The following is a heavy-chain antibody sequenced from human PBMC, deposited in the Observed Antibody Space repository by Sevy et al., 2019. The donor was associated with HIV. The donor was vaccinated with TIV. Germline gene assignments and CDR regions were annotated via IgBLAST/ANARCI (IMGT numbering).Heavy chain of an antibody. Sequence: SETLSLTCTVSGGSLDVFGWTWVRQPPGKGLEWIGYAYYNGGTNYNPSLKSRLPIPVGTSARQFSLHLNSVTAADTAIYYCARDNWGSIDYWGQGILVTVSS. D-gene: IGHD7-27*01. CDR1: GGSLDVFG. CDR3: ARDNWGSIDY. CDR2: AYYNGGT. J-gene: IGHJ4*02. V-gene: IGHV4-59*01.